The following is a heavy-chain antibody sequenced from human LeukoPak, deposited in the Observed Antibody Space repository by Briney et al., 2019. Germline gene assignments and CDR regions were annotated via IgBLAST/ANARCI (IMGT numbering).Heavy chain of an antibody. CDR1: GGSFSGYY. CDR3: ARGALRGKSYDY. J-gene: IGHJ4*02. CDR2: INHSGST. D-gene: IGHD4-17*01. V-gene: IGHV4-34*01. Sequence: PLETLSLTCAVYGGSFSGYYWSWIRQPPGKGLEWIGEINHSGSTNYNPSLKSRVTISVDTSKNQFSLKLSSVTAADTAVYYCARGALRGKSYDYWGQGTLVTVSS.